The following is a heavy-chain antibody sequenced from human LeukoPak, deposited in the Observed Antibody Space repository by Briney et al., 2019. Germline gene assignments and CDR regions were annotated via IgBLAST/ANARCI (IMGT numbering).Heavy chain of an antibody. J-gene: IGHJ6*03. Sequence: GGSLRLSCAASGFTFSSYDMSWVRQAPGKGLEWVSSITISGGSTFYADSVMGRFTISRDNYKNTLYLQMNSLSAEDTAVYYCANRGNPAVGHHYLDVWGKGTTVSVSS. D-gene: IGHD2-2*01. V-gene: IGHV3-23*01. CDR3: ANRGNPAVGHHYLDV. CDR2: ITISGGST. CDR1: GFTFSSYD.